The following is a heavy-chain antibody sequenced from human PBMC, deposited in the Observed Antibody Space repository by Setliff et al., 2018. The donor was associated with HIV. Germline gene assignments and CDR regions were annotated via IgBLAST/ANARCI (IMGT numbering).Heavy chain of an antibody. J-gene: IGHJ6*03. CDR3: ARVGRSGSYNHYYYYYMDV. CDR1: GYTFTDYY. Sequence: GASVKVSCKASGYTFTDYYMHWVRQAPGQGLEWLGIINPSGGTTNYAQKFQGRVTMTRDTSTSTAYMELRSLRSDDTAVYYCARVGRSGSYNHYYYYYMDVWGKGTTVTVSS. CDR2: INPSGGTT. V-gene: IGHV1-46*01. D-gene: IGHD1-26*01.